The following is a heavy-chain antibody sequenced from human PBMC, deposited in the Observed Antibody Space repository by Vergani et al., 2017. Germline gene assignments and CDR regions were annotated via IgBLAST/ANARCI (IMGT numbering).Heavy chain of an antibody. CDR2: ISYAGSTK. CDR1: GFTFSSYA. Sequence: QVQLVESGGGVVQPGRSLRLSCAASGFTFSSYAMHWVRQAPGKGLEWVAVISYAGSTKYYADSVKGRFTISRDDSKNTLYLQMNSLKTEDTAVYYCTTEGLWFGELLLDDWGQGTLVTVSS. D-gene: IGHD3-10*01. J-gene: IGHJ4*02. CDR3: TTEGLWFGELLLDD. V-gene: IGHV3-30-3*01.